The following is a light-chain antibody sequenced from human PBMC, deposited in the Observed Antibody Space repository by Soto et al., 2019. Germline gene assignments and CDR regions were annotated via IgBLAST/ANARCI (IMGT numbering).Light chain of an antibody. CDR3: QQYYSTPYT. J-gene: IGKJ2*01. CDR2: WAS. Sequence: DIVMTQSPDSLAVSLGERATINCKSSQSVLYSSNNKNYLAWYQQKPGQPPKLLIYWASTRESGVADRFSVSGSGTEFTLTISSLQVEDVAVYYCQQYYSTPYTFGQGTKLEIK. V-gene: IGKV4-1*01. CDR1: QSVLYSSNNKNY.